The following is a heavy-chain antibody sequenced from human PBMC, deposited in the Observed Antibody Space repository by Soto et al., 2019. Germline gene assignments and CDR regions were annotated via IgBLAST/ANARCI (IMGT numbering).Heavy chain of an antibody. CDR3: AREGYTFGPGAVRGAFDI. CDR2: IVVGSGNT. V-gene: IGHV1-58*01. Sequence: ASVKVSCKASGFTFTSSAVQWVRQARGQRLEWIGWIVVGSGNTNYAQKFQERVTITRDMSTSTAYMELSSLRSEDTAVYYCAREGYTFGPGAVRGAFDIWGQGTLLTVSS. J-gene: IGHJ3*02. D-gene: IGHD1-1*01. CDR1: GFTFTSSA.